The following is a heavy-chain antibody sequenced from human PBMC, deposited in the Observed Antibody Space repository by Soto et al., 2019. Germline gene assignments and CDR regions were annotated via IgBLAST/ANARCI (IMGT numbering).Heavy chain of an antibody. V-gene: IGHV1-18*01. D-gene: IGHD2-2*01. CDR1: GYTYNRYG. CDR2: ISCYNHDT. Sequence: ASVKVACKTSGYTYNRYGITWVRQAPGRGLELLGWISCYNHDTIYAQKVQGRLSMATDTSTSTAYMELSSLRSEDTAVYYCAREVVGLAVWGQGTTVTVSS. CDR3: AREVVGLAV. J-gene: IGHJ6*02.